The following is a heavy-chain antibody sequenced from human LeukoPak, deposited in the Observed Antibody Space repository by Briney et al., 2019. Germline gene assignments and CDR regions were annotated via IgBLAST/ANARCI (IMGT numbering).Heavy chain of an antibody. D-gene: IGHD4/OR15-4a*01. CDR2: IQYDGNNI. V-gene: IGHV3-30*02. CDR1: GFTFSSYG. CDR3: AKDERVYGTNAGTLLDY. Sequence: GGSLRLSCAASGFTFSSYGMHWVRQASGKGLELVAFIQYDGNNIYYADSVNGRFAISRDDSKNTLYLEMNSLRPKDTALYYCAKDERVYGTNAGTLLDYWGQGTLVSVSS. J-gene: IGHJ4*02.